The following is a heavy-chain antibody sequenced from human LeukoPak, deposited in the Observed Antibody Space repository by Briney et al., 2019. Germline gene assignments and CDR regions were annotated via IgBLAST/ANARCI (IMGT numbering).Heavy chain of an antibody. V-gene: IGHV3-23*01. CDR1: GFRFSSYA. D-gene: IGHD6-19*01. Sequence: PGGSLRLSCGASGFRFSSYAMSWVRQSPGKGLEWVSAIDNSGDYTYYADSLKGRFTISRDNSKNTLYLQMNSLRAEDTALYYCAKETMAVVGTRDSWGQGTLVIVSS. J-gene: IGHJ4*02. CDR2: IDNSGDYT. CDR3: AKETMAVVGTRDS.